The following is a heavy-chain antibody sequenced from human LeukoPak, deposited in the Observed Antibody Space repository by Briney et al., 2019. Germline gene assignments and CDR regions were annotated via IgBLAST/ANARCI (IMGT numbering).Heavy chain of an antibody. D-gene: IGHD3-10*01. J-gene: IGHJ4*02. V-gene: IGHV3-30-3*01. Sequence: GGSLRLSCAASGFTFSSYAMHWVRQAPGKGLEWVAVISYDGSNKYYADSVKGRFTISRDNSKNTLYLQMNSLRAEDTAVYYCARHLFRSGGSARGVFDYWGQGTLVTVSS. CDR3: ARHLFRSGGSARGVFDY. CDR1: GFTFSSYA. CDR2: ISYDGSNK.